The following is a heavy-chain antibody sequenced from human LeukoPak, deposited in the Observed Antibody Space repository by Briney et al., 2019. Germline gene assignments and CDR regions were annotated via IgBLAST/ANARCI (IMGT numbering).Heavy chain of an antibody. D-gene: IGHD2-2*01. Sequence: GGSLRLSCAASGFTLRSYSINWVRQAPGKGLEWVANIKQHGTETYYVDSVKGRFTLSRDNTQNSVFLQMNSLRAEDTAVYYCAKDHSSTSYYYYYYMDVWGKGTTVTISS. CDR3: AKDHSSTSYYYYYYMDV. CDR1: GFTLRSYS. CDR2: IKQHGTET. V-gene: IGHV3-7*01. J-gene: IGHJ6*03.